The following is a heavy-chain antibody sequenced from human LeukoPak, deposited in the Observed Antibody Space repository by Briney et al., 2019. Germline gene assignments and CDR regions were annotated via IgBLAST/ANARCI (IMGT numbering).Heavy chain of an antibody. D-gene: IGHD3-16*01. CDR2: INSNSGGT. V-gene: IGHV1-2*02. CDR3: ARLLAEGGDY. J-gene: IGHJ4*02. CDR1: GYTFTSYY. Sequence: ASVKVSCKASGYTFTSYYIHWVRQAPGRGLEWMGWINSNSGGTNLAQKFQGRLTVTRDTSTSTVYMELTSLISDDTAVYYCARLLAEGGDYWGQGTLVTVSS.